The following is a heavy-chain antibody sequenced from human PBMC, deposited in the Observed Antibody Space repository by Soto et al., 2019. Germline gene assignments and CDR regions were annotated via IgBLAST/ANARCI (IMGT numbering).Heavy chain of an antibody. Sequence: GESLKISCKGSGYSFTSYWIGWVRQMPGKGLEWMGIIYPGDSDTRYSPSFQGQVTISADKSISTAYLQWSSLKASDTAMYYCAITLCSGGSCYLEDGMDVWGQGTTATVSS. D-gene: IGHD2-15*01. CDR1: GYSFTSYW. CDR3: AITLCSGGSCYLEDGMDV. J-gene: IGHJ6*02. CDR2: IYPGDSDT. V-gene: IGHV5-51*01.